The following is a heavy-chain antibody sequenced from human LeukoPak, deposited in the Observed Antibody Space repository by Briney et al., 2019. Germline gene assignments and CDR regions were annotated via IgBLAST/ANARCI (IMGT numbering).Heavy chain of an antibody. CDR3: ARVFYDGSDYYSVFDF. Sequence: GGSLRLSCAASGFTFTTYSMNWVRQAPGKGLEWVPSISSSSSYIKYADSLKGRFTISRDNAKNSLFLQMNSLRAEDTAVYYCARVFYDGSDYYSVFDFWGQGTLVTVSS. CDR2: ISSSSSYI. V-gene: IGHV3-21*01. CDR1: GFTFTTYS. D-gene: IGHD3-22*01. J-gene: IGHJ4*02.